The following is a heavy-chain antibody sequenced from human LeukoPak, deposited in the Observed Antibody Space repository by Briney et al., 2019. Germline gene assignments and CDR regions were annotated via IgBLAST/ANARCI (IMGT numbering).Heavy chain of an antibody. Sequence: ASVKVSCKASGYTFTTYNINWVRQATGQGLEWMGWMNPNTGNTGYAQKFQGRVTMTRDTPISAAYMDLSSLRSEDTAVYYCARGFWGVDYHYLDVWGKGTTVIVSS. CDR1: GYTFTTYN. V-gene: IGHV1-8*01. CDR2: MNPNTGNT. J-gene: IGHJ6*03. D-gene: IGHD3-16*01. CDR3: ARGFWGVDYHYLDV.